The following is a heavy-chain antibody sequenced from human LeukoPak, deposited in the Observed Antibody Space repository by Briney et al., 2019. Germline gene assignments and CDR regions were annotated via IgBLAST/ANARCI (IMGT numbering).Heavy chain of an antibody. CDR3: ARVRPFHYGSSGSDFDY. Sequence: SETLFLTCAVYGGSFSGYYWSWIRQPPGKGLEWIGEINHSGSTNYNPSLKSRVTISVDTSKNQFSLKLSSVTAADTAVYYCARVRPFHYGSSGSDFDYWGQGTLVTVSS. D-gene: IGHD3-22*01. CDR1: GGSFSGYY. CDR2: INHSGST. J-gene: IGHJ4*02. V-gene: IGHV4-34*01.